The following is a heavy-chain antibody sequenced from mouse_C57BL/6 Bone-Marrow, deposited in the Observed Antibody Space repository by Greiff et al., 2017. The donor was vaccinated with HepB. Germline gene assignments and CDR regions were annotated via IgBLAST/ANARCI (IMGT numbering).Heavy chain of an antibody. CDR3: ASPFYYDLAY. CDR1: GYSITSGYY. V-gene: IGHV3-6*01. D-gene: IGHD2-4*01. Sequence: EVKLMESGPGLVKPSQSLSLTCSVTGYSITSGYYWNWIRQFPGNKLEWMGYISYDGSNNYNPSLKNRISITRDTSKNQFFLKLNSVTTEDTATYYCASPFYYDLAYWGQGTLVTVST. CDR2: ISYDGSN. J-gene: IGHJ3*01.